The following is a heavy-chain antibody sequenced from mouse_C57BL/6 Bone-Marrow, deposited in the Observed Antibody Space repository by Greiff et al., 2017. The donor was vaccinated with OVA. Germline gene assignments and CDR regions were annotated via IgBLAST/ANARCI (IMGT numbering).Heavy chain of an antibody. J-gene: IGHJ2*01. V-gene: IGHV1-5*01. D-gene: IGHD1-1*02. CDR1: GYTFTSYW. CDR3: TGWSRVATCCLDY. CDR2: IYPGNSDT. Sequence: VHVKQSGTVLVRPGASVKLSCKTSGYTFTSYWMPLVKQRPGQGLDWIWAIYPGNSDTSYNQKFKGKAKPTAVTSASTAYMELSSLTNEDAAVYYCTGWSRVATCCLDYWGQGTTLTVSA.